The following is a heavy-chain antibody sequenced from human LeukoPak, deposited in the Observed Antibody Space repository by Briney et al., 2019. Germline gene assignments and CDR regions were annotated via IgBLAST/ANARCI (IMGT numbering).Heavy chain of an antibody. CDR2: ISSGSTYV. CDR1: GSTFSSYS. CDR3: GRVGGRSKAAKGDAFDI. V-gene: IGHV3-21*01. D-gene: IGHD6-6*01. Sequence: GGSLRLSCAASGSTFSSYSMNWARQAPGKGLEWVSSISSGSTYVYYADSVQGRFTISRDNAQSSMYLQMNSLRAEDTAVYYCGRVGGRSKAAKGDAFDIWGQGTMVVVSS. J-gene: IGHJ3*02.